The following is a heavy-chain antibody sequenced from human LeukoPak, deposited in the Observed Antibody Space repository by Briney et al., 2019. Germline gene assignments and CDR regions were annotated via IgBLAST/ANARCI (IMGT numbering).Heavy chain of an antibody. Sequence: SETLSLTCAVYGGSFSGYYWSWIRQPPGKGLEWIGEINHSGSTNYNPSLKSRVTISVDRSKNQFSLKLSSVTAADTAVYYCARAGDLIIVSMGAFDIWGQGTMVTVPS. J-gene: IGHJ3*02. V-gene: IGHV4-34*01. CDR3: ARAGDLIIVSMGAFDI. D-gene: IGHD5/OR15-5a*01. CDR2: INHSGST. CDR1: GGSFSGYY.